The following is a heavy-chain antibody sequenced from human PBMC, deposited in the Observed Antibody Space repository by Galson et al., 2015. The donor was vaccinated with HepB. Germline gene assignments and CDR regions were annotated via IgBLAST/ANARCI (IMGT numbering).Heavy chain of an antibody. V-gene: IGHV6-1*01. D-gene: IGHD6-19*01. CDR2: TYYRSKWYN. CDR1: GDSVSSNSAA. CDR3: ARGEAERYSSGWYFSYYYYGMDV. J-gene: IGHJ6*02. Sequence: CAISGDSVSSNSAAWNWIRQSPSRGLEWLGRTYYRSKWYNDYAVSVKSRMTINPDTSKNQFSLQLNSVTPEDTAVYYCARGEAERYSSGWYFSYYYYGMDVWGQGTTVTVSS.